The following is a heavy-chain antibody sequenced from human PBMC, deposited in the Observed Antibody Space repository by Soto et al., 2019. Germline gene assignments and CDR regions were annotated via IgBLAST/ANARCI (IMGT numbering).Heavy chain of an antibody. D-gene: IGHD5-18*01. CDR2: IYHSGSV. CDR1: GGSVSSNGYY. J-gene: IGHJ1*01. V-gene: IGHV4-39*01. CDR3: ARHTGYNYGHLTS. Sequence: QLQLQESGPGLVKPSETLSLTCTVSGGSVSSNGYYWGWIRQPPGKGLGWIGSIYHSGSVYDNLSPMRRALIAGDTSNNQFSLKLNSVTAADTAVYHCARHTGYNYGHLTSWGQGTLVTVSS.